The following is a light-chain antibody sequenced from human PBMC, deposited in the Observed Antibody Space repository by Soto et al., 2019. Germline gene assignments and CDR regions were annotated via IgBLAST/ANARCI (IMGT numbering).Light chain of an antibody. V-gene: IGLV2-14*03. CDR2: DVS. CDR3: SSYTSSYTYV. CDR1: SSDVGGYNF. J-gene: IGLJ1*01. Sequence: QSVLTQPASVSGSPGQSVTISCAGTSSDVGGYNFVSWYQQHPGKAPQLMIYDVSSRPSGVSNRFSGSKSGNTASLTISGLQAEDEADYYCSSYTSSYTYVFGTGIKVPVL.